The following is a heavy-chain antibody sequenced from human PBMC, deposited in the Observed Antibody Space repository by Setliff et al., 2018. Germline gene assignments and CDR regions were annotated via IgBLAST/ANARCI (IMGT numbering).Heavy chain of an antibody. J-gene: IGHJ3*02. CDR1: GGSINSGSYY. CDR3: ARDHYDYYDSRQAFDI. CDR2: IYSRGST. Sequence: SETLSLTCTVSGGSINSGSYYWSWICQPAGKGLEWIGRIYSRGSTNYNPSLKSRVTVSLDASKNQLSLKLSSVAAADTAVYYCARDHYDYYDSRQAFDIWGQGTMVTV. V-gene: IGHV4-61*02. D-gene: IGHD3-22*01.